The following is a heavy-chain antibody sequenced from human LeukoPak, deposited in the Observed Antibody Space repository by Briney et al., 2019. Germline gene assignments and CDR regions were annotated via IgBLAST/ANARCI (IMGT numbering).Heavy chain of an antibody. CDR3: ARVYSGYDLPGSLANYYFDY. D-gene: IGHD5-12*01. J-gene: IGHJ4*02. CDR1: GGSISSYY. V-gene: IGHV4-4*07. Sequence: SETLSLTCTVAGGSISSYYWSWIRQPAGKGLECIGRFYSGGSADYNPSLKSRVTTSVDTSKNQFSLKLSSVTAADTAVYYCARVYSGYDLPGSLANYYFDYWGQGPLVTVSS. CDR2: FYSGGSA.